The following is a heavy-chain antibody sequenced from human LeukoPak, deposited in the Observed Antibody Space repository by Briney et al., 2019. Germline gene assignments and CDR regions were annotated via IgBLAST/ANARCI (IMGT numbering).Heavy chain of an antibody. J-gene: IGHJ4*02. D-gene: IGHD6-6*01. CDR3: AKGNSRAARTYYLDY. Sequence: AGSLRLSCAASGFTFSSYAMNWCRQAPGKGLQWLFAITGSGGSTYYAASLKGRFTISLDTSKNKLYLQLSFLTAEDTALYFNAKGNSRAARTYYLDYWGQGTLVTVSS. V-gene: IGHV3-23*01. CDR2: ITGSGGST. CDR1: GFTFSSYA.